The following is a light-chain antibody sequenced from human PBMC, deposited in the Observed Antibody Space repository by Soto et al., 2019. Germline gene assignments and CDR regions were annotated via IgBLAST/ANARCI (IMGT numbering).Light chain of an antibody. CDR2: DVS. Sequence: QSALTQPRSVSGSPGQSVTISCTGTSSDVGDYKYVSWYLQHPGKAPKLIIYDVSERPSGVPDRFSGSKSGNTASLSISGLQAEDEADYYCCSYTGSSYVFGTGTKLTV. J-gene: IGLJ1*01. V-gene: IGLV2-11*01. CDR3: CSYTGSSYV. CDR1: SSDVGDYKY.